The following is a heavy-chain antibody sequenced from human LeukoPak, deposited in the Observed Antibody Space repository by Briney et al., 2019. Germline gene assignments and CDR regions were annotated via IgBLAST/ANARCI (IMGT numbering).Heavy chain of an antibody. V-gene: IGHV1-69*04. CDR2: IIPILGIA. CDR1: GYTFTSYD. CDR3: AGEKYDFWSGYYGWFDP. J-gene: IGHJ5*02. Sequence: ASVKVSCKASGYTFTSYDINWVRQATGQGLEWMGRIIPILGIANYAQKFQGRVTITADKSTSTAYMELSSLRSEDTAVYYCAGEKYDFWSGYYGWFDPWGQGTLVTVSS. D-gene: IGHD3-3*01.